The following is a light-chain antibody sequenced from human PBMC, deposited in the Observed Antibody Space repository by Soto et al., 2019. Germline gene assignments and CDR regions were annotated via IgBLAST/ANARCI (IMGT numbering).Light chain of an antibody. CDR3: CSYAGSYTGV. CDR1: SSDVGGYNY. V-gene: IGLV2-11*01. CDR2: DVT. J-gene: IGLJ1*01. Sequence: QSALTQPRSVSGSPGQSVTISCTGTSSDVGGYNYVSWYEQHPVKAPKLMIYDVTKRPSGVPDRFSGSKSGNTASLTISGLQAEDEADYYCCSYAGSYTGVFGTGTKLTV.